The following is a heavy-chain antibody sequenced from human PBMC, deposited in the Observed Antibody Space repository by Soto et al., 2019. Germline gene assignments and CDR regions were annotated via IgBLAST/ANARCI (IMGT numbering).Heavy chain of an antibody. V-gene: IGHV3-23*01. CDR3: AKSRLIGEAFDY. Sequence: GGSLRLSCAASGFTFSSYAMSWVRQAPWKGLELVSSVSAGGGGSTYYADSVKGRFTISRDNSKNTLYLQMNSLRAEDTAVYYCAKSRLIGEAFDYRGQGTLVTVSS. CDR2: VSAGGGGST. D-gene: IGHD3-22*01. CDR1: GFTFSSYA. J-gene: IGHJ4*02.